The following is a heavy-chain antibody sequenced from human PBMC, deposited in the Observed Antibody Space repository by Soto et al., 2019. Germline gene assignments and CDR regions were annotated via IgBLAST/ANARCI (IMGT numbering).Heavy chain of an antibody. CDR3: AKYGGAAAGETWFDP. CDR2: ISGSGGST. Sequence: GGSLRLSCAASGFTVSSYAMSWVRQAPGKGLEWVSAISGSGGSTYYADSVKGRFTISRDNSKNTLYLQMNSLRAEDTALYYCAKYGGAAAGETWFDPWGQGTLVTVSS. D-gene: IGHD6-13*01. V-gene: IGHV3-23*01. CDR1: GFTVSSYA. J-gene: IGHJ5*02.